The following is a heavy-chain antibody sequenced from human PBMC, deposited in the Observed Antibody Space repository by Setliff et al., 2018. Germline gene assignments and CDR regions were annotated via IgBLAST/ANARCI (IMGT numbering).Heavy chain of an antibody. J-gene: IGHJ4*02. CDR2: IYHGGDT. Sequence: SETLSLTCTVSGGSINSGVYYWGWIRQPPGKGLEWIGRIYHGGDTYYNASLKSRLTISVDTSKNQFSLKLRSVTAADTAVYYCARTGTYRYFDYWGQGALVTGSS. V-gene: IGHV4-39*01. CDR3: ARTGTYRYFDY. CDR1: GGSINSGVYY. D-gene: IGHD1-1*01.